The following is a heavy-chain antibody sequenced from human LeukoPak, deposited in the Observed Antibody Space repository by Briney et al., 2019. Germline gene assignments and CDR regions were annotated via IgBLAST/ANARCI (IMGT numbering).Heavy chain of an antibody. J-gene: IGHJ3*02. D-gene: IGHD3-22*01. Sequence: PSETLSLTCTVSGGSIRSSYWSWLRQPPGKGLEWIGYIYYSGSTNYNPSLKSRVTISVDTSKNQFSLKLSSVTAADTAVYYCARGRDSYYYDSSGYPFDIWGQGTMVTVSS. CDR3: ARGRDSYYYDSSGYPFDI. CDR2: IYYSGST. V-gene: IGHV4-59*01. CDR1: GGSIRSSY.